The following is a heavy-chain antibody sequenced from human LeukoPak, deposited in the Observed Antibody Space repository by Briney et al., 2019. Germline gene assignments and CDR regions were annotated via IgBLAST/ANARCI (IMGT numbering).Heavy chain of an antibody. CDR1: GGSITSYY. Sequence: SETLSLTCTVSGGSITSYYWSWIRQPPGKGLEWIGYIFYTGSTNCNPSLKSRVSISLAASKNQFSLNLSSVTAADTAVYYCARFVTSSSRFFDQWGQGTLVTVSS. D-gene: IGHD6-6*01. J-gene: IGHJ4*02. CDR3: ARFVTSSSRFFDQ. CDR2: IFYTGST. V-gene: IGHV4-59*01.